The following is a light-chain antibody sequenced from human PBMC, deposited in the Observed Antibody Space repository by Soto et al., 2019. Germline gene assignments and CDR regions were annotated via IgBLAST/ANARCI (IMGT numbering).Light chain of an antibody. Sequence: DLQRNQSPSSVSASVGSSVTLTCGASPTISSSLNWYQQKPGKAPKLLIYAASSLQSGVPSRFSGSGSGTDFTLTISSLQPEDFATYYCQQSYSTPQTFGQGTKVDIK. J-gene: IGKJ1*01. CDR3: QQSYSTPQT. CDR1: PTISSS. CDR2: AAS. V-gene: IGKV1-39*01.